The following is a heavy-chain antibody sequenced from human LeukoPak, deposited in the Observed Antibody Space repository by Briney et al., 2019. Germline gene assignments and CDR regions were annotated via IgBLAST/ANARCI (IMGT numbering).Heavy chain of an antibody. D-gene: IGHD3-22*01. Sequence: GGSLRLSCAASRFTFSSYGMHWVRQTPGKGLEWVAFIRHDGSYQQYADAVKGRFTVSRDNSKDTVYLQMNSLRTEDTAVYYFAKNRDSSDYPRDFDYWGQGTLVTVSS. J-gene: IGHJ4*02. V-gene: IGHV3-30*02. CDR1: RFTFSSYG. CDR2: IRHDGSYQ. CDR3: AKNRDSSDYPRDFDY.